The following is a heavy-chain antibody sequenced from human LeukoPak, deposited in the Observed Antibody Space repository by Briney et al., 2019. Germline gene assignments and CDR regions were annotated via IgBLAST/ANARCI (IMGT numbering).Heavy chain of an antibody. V-gene: IGHV3-72*01. J-gene: IGHJ4*02. Sequence: GGSLRLSCAASGFTFSSYAMSWVRQAPGKGLEWVGRTANKANSYITYYAASVKGRFVISTDDSKNSLHLQMNSLKTEDTAVYYCAGRPLSSPHSFDDWGQGTLVTVSS. CDR3: AGRPLSSPHSFDD. CDR1: GFTFSSYA. D-gene: IGHD6-19*01. CDR2: TANKANSYIT.